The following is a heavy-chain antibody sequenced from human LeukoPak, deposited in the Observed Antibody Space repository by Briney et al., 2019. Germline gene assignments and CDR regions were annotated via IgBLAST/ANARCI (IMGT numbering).Heavy chain of an antibody. Sequence: GGSLRLSCTVSGFTVSSNSMSWVRQAPGKGLEWVSFIYSGGNTHYSDSVKGRFTISRDNSKNTLYLQMNSLRADDTAAYYCARRAGEYSHPYDYWGQEPLVTVSS. V-gene: IGHV3-53*01. D-gene: IGHD4-17*01. CDR1: GFTVSSNS. CDR2: IYSGGNT. CDR3: ARRAGEYSHPYDY. J-gene: IGHJ4*02.